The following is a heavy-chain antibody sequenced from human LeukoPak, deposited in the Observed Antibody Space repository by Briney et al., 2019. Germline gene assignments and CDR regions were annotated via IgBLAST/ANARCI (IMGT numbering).Heavy chain of an antibody. CDR3: ARAFRSNPYNWFEP. CDR2: IFHTGHT. J-gene: IGHJ5*02. V-gene: IGHV4-30-2*01. CDR1: GGSISSGDYP. Sequence: PSETLSLTCAVSGGSISSGDYPWSWIRQPPGKGLEWIGYIFHTGHTSYNPSLKSRVTISVDMSKNQLSLKLSSVTAAGTAVYYYARAFRSNPYNWFEPWGQGTLVTVSS.